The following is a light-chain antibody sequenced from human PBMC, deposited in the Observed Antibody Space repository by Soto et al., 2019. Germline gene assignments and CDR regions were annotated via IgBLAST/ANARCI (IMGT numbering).Light chain of an antibody. CDR3: CSYAGRYSYV. J-gene: IGLJ1*01. CDR2: DVS. Sequence: QSVLTQPRSVSGSPGQSVTISCTGTSTDGGGYNFVSWYQQHPGKAPKLMIYDVSERPSGVPDRFSGSKSGNTASLTISGLQAEDEADYYCCSYAGRYSYVFGTGTKLTVL. V-gene: IGLV2-11*01. CDR1: STDGGGYNF.